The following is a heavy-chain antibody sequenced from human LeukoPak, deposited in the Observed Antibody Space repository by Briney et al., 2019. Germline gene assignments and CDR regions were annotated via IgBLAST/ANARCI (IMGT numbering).Heavy chain of an antibody. CDR1: GYTFSGYY. CDR2: ISPNSGGT. Sequence: GASVKVSCKASGYTFSGYYMHWVRQAPGQGLEWMGRISPNSGGTNYAQKFQGRVTMTRDTSLSTAYMELSGLKSDDTAVYYCARALPILDYWGQGTLVTVSS. V-gene: IGHV1-2*06. CDR3: ARALPILDY. J-gene: IGHJ4*02. D-gene: IGHD2-21*01.